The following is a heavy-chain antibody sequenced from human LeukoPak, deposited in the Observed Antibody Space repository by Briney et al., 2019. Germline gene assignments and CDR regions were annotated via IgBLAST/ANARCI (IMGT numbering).Heavy chain of an antibody. V-gene: IGHV4-30-2*01. CDR3: ARFLRRGIQLWSPPRYYGMDV. J-gene: IGHJ6*02. D-gene: IGHD5-18*01. CDR2: IYHSGST. Sequence: SETLSLTCAVSGGSISSGGYSWSWIRQPPGKGLEWIGYIYHSGSTYYNPSLKSRVTISVDRSKNQFSLKLSSVTAADTAVYYCARFLRRGIQLWSPPRYYGMDVWGQGTTVTVSS. CDR1: GGSISSGGYS.